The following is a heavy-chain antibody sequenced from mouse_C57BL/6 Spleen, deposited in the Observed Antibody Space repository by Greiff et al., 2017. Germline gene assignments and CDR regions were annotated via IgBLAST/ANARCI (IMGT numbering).Heavy chain of an antibody. CDR2: IYPSDSET. Sequence: QVQLQQSGAELVRPGSSVKLSCKASGYTFTSYWMDWVKQRPGQGLEWIGNIYPSDSETHYNQKFKDKATLTVDKSSSTAYMQLSSLTSEDSAVYYCARQGRSSRFAYWGQGTLVTVSA. CDR3: ARQGRSSRFAY. V-gene: IGHV1-61*01. J-gene: IGHJ3*01. D-gene: IGHD1-1*01. CDR1: GYTFTSYW.